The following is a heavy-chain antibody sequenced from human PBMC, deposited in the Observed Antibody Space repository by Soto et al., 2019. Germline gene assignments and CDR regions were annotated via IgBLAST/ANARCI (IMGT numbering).Heavy chain of an antibody. CDR1: GFTVSSIY. CDR3: AKLGCPYRFCSGVDY. J-gene: IGHJ4*02. D-gene: IGHD2-15*01. V-gene: IGHV3-53*01. CDR2: IYSGGST. Sequence: GGSLRLSCAASGFTVSSIYINWVRQAPGKGLEWVSVIYSGGSTYYADSVKGRSTISRDNSKNMVYLQMNSLRAEDTAVYYCAKLGCPYRFCSGVDYWGQGTLVTVSS.